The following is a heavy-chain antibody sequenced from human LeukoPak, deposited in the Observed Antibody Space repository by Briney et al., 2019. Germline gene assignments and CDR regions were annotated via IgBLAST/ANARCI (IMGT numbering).Heavy chain of an antibody. D-gene: IGHD6-19*01. V-gene: IGHV3-64*04. CDR2: INTSGDKT. CDR3: AKDRGGQWLVTSSDY. J-gene: IGHJ4*02. Sequence: GGSLRLSCSGSGFTFSSYAIHWVRQAPGKGPEYVSVINTSGDKTYYADSVKGRFTISRDNSKNTLYLQMNSLRPEDTAVYYCAKDRGGQWLVTSSDYWGQGTLVTVSS. CDR1: GFTFSSYA.